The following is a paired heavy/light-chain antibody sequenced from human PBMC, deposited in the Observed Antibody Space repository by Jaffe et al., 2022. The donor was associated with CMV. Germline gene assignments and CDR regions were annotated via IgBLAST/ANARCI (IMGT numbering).Heavy chain of an antibody. CDR1: GFTFNAYG. CDR2: VSSSSMTI. Sequence: EVQLVDSGGGLVHPGESLRLSCAASGFTFNAYGINWVRQAPGKGLEWIAHVSSSSMTISYADSVKGRFTISRDNAKNSAWLQMNSLRDEDTATYYCARARSLDVWGQGTTVTVSS. J-gene: IGHJ6*02. CDR3: ARARSLDV. V-gene: IGHV3-48*02. D-gene: IGHD3-10*01.
Light chain of an antibody. Sequence: QSVLTQPPSASGTPGQSVTISCSGSNSNIGSNTVNWYQHLPGTAPELLIYSNNQRPSGIPDRFSGSKSGTSASLAISGLQSEDESDYYCATWDDNLKGVIFGGGTKLTVL. CDR2: SNN. CDR3: ATWDDNLKGVI. J-gene: IGLJ2*01. CDR1: NSNIGSNT. V-gene: IGLV1-44*01.